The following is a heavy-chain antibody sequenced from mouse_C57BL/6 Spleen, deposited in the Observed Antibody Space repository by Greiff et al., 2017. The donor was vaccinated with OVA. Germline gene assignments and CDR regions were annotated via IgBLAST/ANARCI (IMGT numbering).Heavy chain of an antibody. V-gene: IGHV1-15*01. CDR1: GYTFTDYE. J-gene: IGHJ3*01. CDR2: IEPETGGT. Sequence: VQLQQSGAELVRPGASVTLSCKASGYTFTDYEMHWVKQTPVHGLEWIGAIEPETGGTDYNQKFKGKDILTADKSSSTAYMELRNLTSEYSAVDYCTRDGYPPFAYWGQGTLVTVSA. CDR3: TRDGYPPFAY. D-gene: IGHD2-3*01.